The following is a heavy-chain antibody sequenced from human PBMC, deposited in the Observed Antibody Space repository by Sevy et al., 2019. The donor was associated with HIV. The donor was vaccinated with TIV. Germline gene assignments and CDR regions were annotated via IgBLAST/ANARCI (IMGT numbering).Heavy chain of an antibody. CDR1: GFSFSIYW. Sequence: GGSLRLSCAASGFSFSIYWMHWVRQVPGKGLVWVSRINSDGSSTTYADSVKGRFTFSRDNAKITLFLQMNSLRVEDTAVYYCVREGVGGYSYGFDYWGQGTLVTVSS. J-gene: IGHJ4*02. CDR3: VREGVGGYSYGFDY. CDR2: INSDGSST. D-gene: IGHD5-18*01. V-gene: IGHV3-74*03.